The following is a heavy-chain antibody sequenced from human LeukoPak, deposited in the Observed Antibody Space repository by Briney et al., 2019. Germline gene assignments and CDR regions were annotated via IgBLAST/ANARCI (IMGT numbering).Heavy chain of an antibody. CDR2: ISWNSGSI. Sequence: GRSLRLSCAASGFTFDDYAMHWVRQAPGKGLEWVSGISWNSGSIGYADSVKGRFTISRDNAKNSLYLQMNSLRAEDTAVYYCARVPLVVVPAAIQGAGYWGQGTLVTVSS. J-gene: IGHJ4*02. CDR1: GFTFDDYA. CDR3: ARVPLVVVPAAIQGAGY. V-gene: IGHV3-9*01. D-gene: IGHD2-2*02.